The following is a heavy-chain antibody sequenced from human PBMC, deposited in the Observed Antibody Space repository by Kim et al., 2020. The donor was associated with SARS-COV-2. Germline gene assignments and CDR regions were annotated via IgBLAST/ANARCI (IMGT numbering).Heavy chain of an antibody. Sequence: GGSLRLSCAASGFTFSNAWMSWVRQAPGKGLEWVGRIKSKTDGGTTDYAAPVKGRFTISRDDSKNTLYLQMNSLKTEDTAVYYCTYRWIQPHLYYYYYGMDVWGQGTTVTVSS. V-gene: IGHV3-15*01. CDR3: TYRWIQPHLYYYYYGMDV. CDR2: IKSKTDGGTT. J-gene: IGHJ6*02. D-gene: IGHD5-18*01. CDR1: GFTFSNAW.